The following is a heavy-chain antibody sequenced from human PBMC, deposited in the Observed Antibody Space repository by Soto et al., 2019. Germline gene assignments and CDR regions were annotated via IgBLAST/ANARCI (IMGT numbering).Heavy chain of an antibody. CDR1: GFTFSTYS. CDR3: ASDDYYDTTGHFDY. V-gene: IGHV3-48*01. J-gene: IGHJ4*02. D-gene: IGHD3-22*01. CDR2: ISSSSSTI. Sequence: GGSLRLSCVASGFTFSTYSMNWVRQAPGKGLEWVSYISSSSSTIYYADSVKGRFTISRDNAKNSLYLQMNSLRAEDTAVYYCASDDYYDTTGHFDYWGQGTLVTVSS.